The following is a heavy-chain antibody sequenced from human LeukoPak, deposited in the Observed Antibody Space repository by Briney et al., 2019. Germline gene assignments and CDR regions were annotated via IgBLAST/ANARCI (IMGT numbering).Heavy chain of an antibody. V-gene: IGHV3-33*01. Sequence: PGGSLRLSCAAPGITFSSFGMHWLRQAPGKGLEWVAFIWYDGSNKYYADSVKGRFTISRDNSKNTLYLQMNSLRVEDTAVYYCARFGGCSFDYWGQGTLVTVSS. J-gene: IGHJ4*02. CDR2: IWYDGSNK. CDR3: ARFGGCSFDY. CDR1: GITFSSFG. D-gene: IGHD1-26*01.